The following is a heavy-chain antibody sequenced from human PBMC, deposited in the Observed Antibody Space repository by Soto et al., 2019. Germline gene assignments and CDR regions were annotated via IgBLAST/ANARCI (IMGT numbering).Heavy chain of an antibody. J-gene: IGHJ4*02. V-gene: IGHV4-30-2*01. CDR2: MYHSGST. D-gene: IGHD6-13*01. CDR1: GGSISNGGYS. Sequence: SETLSLTCAVSGGSISNGGYSWSWIRQPPGKGLEWIGYMYHSGSTYYNPSLKSRVTISIDRSKNQFSLKLSSVTAADTAVYYCANSHAGAHITAAVHWGQGTLVTVSS. CDR3: ANSHAGAHITAAVH.